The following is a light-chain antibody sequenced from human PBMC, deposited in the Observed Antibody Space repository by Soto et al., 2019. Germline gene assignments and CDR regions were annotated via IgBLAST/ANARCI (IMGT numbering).Light chain of an antibody. CDR2: GAS. V-gene: IGKV3-15*01. J-gene: IGKJ5*01. Sequence: EIVMTQSPATLSVSPGERVTLSCRASQSVSSNLAWYQRKPGQAPRLLIYGASTRATGIPARFSGSGSGTEFTLTISSLQSGDFAVYYCQQYNNWITFGQGTRLEIK. CDR1: QSVSSN. CDR3: QQYNNWIT.